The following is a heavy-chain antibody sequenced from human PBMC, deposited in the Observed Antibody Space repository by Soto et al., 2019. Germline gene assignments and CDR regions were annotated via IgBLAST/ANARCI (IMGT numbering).Heavy chain of an antibody. D-gene: IGHD6-19*01. CDR3: ARDGAVAGTPHY. V-gene: IGHV4-4*07. Sequence: SETLSLTCTVSGGSISSYYWSWIRRPAGKGLEWIGRIYTSGSTNYNPSLKSRVTMSVDTSKNQFSLKLSSVTAADTAVYYCARDGAVAGTPHYWGQGTLVTVSS. J-gene: IGHJ4*02. CDR1: GGSISSYY. CDR2: IYTSGST.